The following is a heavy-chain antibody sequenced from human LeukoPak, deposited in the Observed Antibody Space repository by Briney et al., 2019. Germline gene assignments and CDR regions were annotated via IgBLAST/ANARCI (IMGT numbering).Heavy chain of an antibody. D-gene: IGHD4-11*01. CDR2: INHGGST. CDR3: AVRTVTRLDY. V-gene: IGHV4-34*01. CDR1: GGSFSGYY. Sequence: KPSETLSLTCAVYGGSFSGYYWSWIRQPPGKGLEWIGEINHGGSTNYNPSLKSRVTISVDTSKNQFSLKLSSATAADTAVYYCAVRTVTRLDYWGQGTLVTVSS. J-gene: IGHJ4*02.